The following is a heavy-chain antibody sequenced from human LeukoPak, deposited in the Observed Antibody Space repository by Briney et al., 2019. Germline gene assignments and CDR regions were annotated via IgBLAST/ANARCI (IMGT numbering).Heavy chain of an antibody. Sequence: GGSLRLSCAASGFTFSSYWMHWVRQAPGKGLVWVSRINSDGSSTSYADSVKGRFTISRDNSKNTLYLQMNSLRAEDTAVYYCAKRGGRQLWLRDYYYYYYMDVWGKGTTVTISS. J-gene: IGHJ6*03. CDR3: AKRGGRQLWLRDYYYYYYMDV. CDR1: GFTFSSYW. CDR2: INSDGSST. D-gene: IGHD5-18*01. V-gene: IGHV3-74*01.